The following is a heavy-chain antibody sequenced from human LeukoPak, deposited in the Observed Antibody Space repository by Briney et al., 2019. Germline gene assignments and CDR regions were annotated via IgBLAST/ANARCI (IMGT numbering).Heavy chain of an antibody. Sequence: ASVKVSCKASGYTFTGYYMHWVRQAPAQGLEWMGCINPNSGGTNYAQKFQGRVTMTRDTSISTAYMELSRLRSDDTAVYYCATPERGYSGYDFGSWGQGTLVTVSS. CDR2: INPNSGGT. CDR1: GYTFTGYY. J-gene: IGHJ4*02. V-gene: IGHV1-2*02. CDR3: ATPERGYSGYDFGS. D-gene: IGHD5-12*01.